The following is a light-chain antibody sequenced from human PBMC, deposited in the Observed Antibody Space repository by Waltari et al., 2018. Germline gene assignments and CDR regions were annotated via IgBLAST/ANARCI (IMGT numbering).Light chain of an antibody. CDR2: RND. Sequence: QSVLTQPPSASGTPGQRVLISCSGSSSNIGSDSVDWYQQFRGTAPKLLIYRNDQRPSGVPDRFSGSKSGTSASLAIAGLQAEDEGDYYCQSYDSGLTGYVFGTGTKVTVL. V-gene: IGLV1-44*01. CDR1: SSNIGSDS. J-gene: IGLJ1*01. CDR3: QSYDSGLTGYV.